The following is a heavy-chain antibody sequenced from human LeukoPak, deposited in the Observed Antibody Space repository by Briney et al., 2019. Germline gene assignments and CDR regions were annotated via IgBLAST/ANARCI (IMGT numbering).Heavy chain of an antibody. CDR3: ARETINAHDY. CDR1: GHTFSNSY. J-gene: IGHJ4*02. D-gene: IGHD4/OR15-4a*01. CDR2: INVHSGNT. V-gene: IGHV1-18*01. Sequence: ASVKVSCKASGHTFSNSYFSWVRQAPGQGLEWMGWINVHSGNTHYAQKLQGRVTLTTDTSTSTAHMELRSLRSDDTAVYYCARETINAHDYWGQGTLVTVSS.